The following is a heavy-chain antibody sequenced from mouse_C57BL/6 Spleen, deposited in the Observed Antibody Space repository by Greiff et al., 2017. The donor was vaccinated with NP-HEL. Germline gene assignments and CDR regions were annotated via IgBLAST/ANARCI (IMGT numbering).Heavy chain of an antibody. CDR3: ARKRAYYSNFYAMDY. D-gene: IGHD2-5*01. CDR2: IYPGSGST. Sequence: VQLQQPGAELVKPGASVKMSCKASGYTFTSYWITWVKQRPGQGLEWIGDIYPGSGSTNYNEKFKSKATLTVDTSSSTAYMQLSSLTSEDSAVYYCARKRAYYSNFYAMDYWGQGTSVTVSS. CDR1: GYTFTSYW. J-gene: IGHJ4*01. V-gene: IGHV1-55*01.